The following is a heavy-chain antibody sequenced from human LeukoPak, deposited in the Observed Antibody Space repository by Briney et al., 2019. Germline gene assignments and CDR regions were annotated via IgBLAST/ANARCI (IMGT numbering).Heavy chain of an antibody. Sequence: PGGSLRLSCAASGFTFSSYWMSWVRQAPGKGLEWVANIKQDGSEKYYVDSVKGRFTISRDNAKNSLYLQMNSLRAEDTAVYYCAKEGEVGSSWYIFDYWGQGTLVTVSS. CDR3: AKEGEVGSSWYIFDY. J-gene: IGHJ4*02. V-gene: IGHV3-7*01. CDR1: GFTFSSYW. D-gene: IGHD6-13*01. CDR2: IKQDGSEK.